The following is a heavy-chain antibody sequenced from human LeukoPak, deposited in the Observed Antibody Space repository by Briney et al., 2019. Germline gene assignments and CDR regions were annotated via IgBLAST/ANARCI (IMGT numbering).Heavy chain of an antibody. CDR1: GYTFTSYY. Sequence: ASVKVSCKASGYTFTSYYMHWVRQAPGQGLEWMGIINPSGGSTSYAQKFQGRVTMTRDTSTSTVYMELSSLRSEDTAVYYCASYYDSSGYRSPREFDYWGQGTLVTVSS. D-gene: IGHD3-22*01. J-gene: IGHJ4*02. V-gene: IGHV1-46*01. CDR3: ASYYDSSGYRSPREFDY. CDR2: INPSGGST.